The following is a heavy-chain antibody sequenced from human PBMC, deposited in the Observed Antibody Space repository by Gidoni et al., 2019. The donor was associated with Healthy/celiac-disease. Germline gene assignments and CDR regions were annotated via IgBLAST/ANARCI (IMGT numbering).Heavy chain of an antibody. CDR3: ARAPWYSSSRYWDY. J-gene: IGHJ4*02. Sequence: QVQLVESGGGVVQPGRSLSLSCSASGFTFSSYGMQWVRQAPGKGLEWVAVICYDGSNKYYADSVKGRFTISRDNSKNTLYLQMNSLRAEDTAVYYCARAPWYSSSRYWDYWGQGTLVTVSS. D-gene: IGHD6-13*01. CDR1: GFTFSSYG. V-gene: IGHV3-33*01. CDR2: ICYDGSNK.